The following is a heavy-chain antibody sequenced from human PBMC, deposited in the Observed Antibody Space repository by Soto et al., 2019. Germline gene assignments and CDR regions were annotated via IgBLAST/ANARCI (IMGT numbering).Heavy chain of an antibody. CDR3: ARGRREITIFGVVSSHLDN. CDR2: IYHSGGT. J-gene: IGHJ4*02. CDR1: SDSISSSNW. Sequence: PSETLSLTCAVSSDSISSSNWWNWVRQPPGRGLEWIGKIYHSGGTFYNPSLESRVTISVDKSKNQFSLNLSSVTAADTAVYYCARGRREITIFGVVSSHLDNWGQGTLVTVSS. V-gene: IGHV4-4*02. D-gene: IGHD3-3*01.